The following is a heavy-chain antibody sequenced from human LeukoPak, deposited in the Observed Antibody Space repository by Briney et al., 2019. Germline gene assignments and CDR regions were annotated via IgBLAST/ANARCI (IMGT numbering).Heavy chain of an antibody. CDR1: GGSFSGYY. D-gene: IGHD3-3*01. CDR3: ARAPFYDSWSGNGYFQH. CDR2: INHSGST. J-gene: IGHJ1*01. V-gene: IGHV4-34*01. Sequence: PSETLSLTCAVYGGSFSGYYWSWIRQPPGKGLEWIGEINHSGSTNYNPSLKSRVTISVDTSKNQFSLKLSSVTAADTAVYYCARAPFYDSWSGNGYFQHWGQGTLVTVSS.